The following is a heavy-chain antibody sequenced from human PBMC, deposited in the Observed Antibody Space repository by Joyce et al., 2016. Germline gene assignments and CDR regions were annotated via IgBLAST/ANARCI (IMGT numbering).Heavy chain of an antibody. CDR1: GFTFSRFG. Sequence: QVQLVESGGGVVQPGGSLRLSCVTSGFTFSRFGMHWGRQAAGKGLEWAAVIGNDGSNKYYADSVKGRFTISRDNSRNTLYLQMNSLRVEDTAVYYCASRSPALDYWGQGTLVTVS. D-gene: IGHD2-2*01. J-gene: IGHJ4*02. CDR3: ASRSPALDY. V-gene: IGHV3-33*01. CDR2: IGNDGSNK.